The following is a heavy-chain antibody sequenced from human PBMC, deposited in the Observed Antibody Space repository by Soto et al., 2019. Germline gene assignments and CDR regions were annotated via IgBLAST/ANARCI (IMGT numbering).Heavy chain of an antibody. J-gene: IGHJ4*02. Sequence: PGGSLRLSCAASGFTFSDFYMSWIRQAPGKGLEWVSHISSSGSTKYYADSVKGRFIISRDNAKNSLYLQMNSLRAEDTAVYYCVRGYKYGPYWGQGTLVTVSS. CDR2: ISSSGSTK. CDR3: VRGYKYGPY. D-gene: IGHD5-18*01. V-gene: IGHV3-11*01. CDR1: GFTFSDFY.